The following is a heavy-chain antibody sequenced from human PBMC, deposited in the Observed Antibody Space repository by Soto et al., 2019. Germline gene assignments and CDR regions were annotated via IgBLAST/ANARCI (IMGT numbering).Heavy chain of an antibody. CDR3: ASNAWNVVTSCDS. CDR1: GDSVSSSSGA. CDR2: TYYRSQFYH. J-gene: IGHJ4*02. V-gene: IGHV6-1*01. Sequence: PSQTLSLTCVVSGDSVSSSSGAWIWIRQSPSRGLEWLGRTYYRSQFYHDYAISVRGRISINPDTTRNQFSLQLNSVTPEDTAVYYCASNAWNVVTSCDSWGQGILVTVSS. D-gene: IGHD1-1*01.